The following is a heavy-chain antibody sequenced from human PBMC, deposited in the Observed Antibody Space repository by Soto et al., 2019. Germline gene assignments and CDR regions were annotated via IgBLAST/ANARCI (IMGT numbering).Heavy chain of an antibody. Sequence: QVQLVQPGAEVKKPGASVKVSCKASGYTFTSYAIHWVRQAPGQRLEWMGWINAGNGHTQYSQRFQGRVTITRDTSANIDYMEVSSLRSEDTALYYCAREQSGEIMTMTDAFDIWGQGTMVTVSS. J-gene: IGHJ3*02. CDR2: INAGNGHT. CDR3: AREQSGEIMTMTDAFDI. D-gene: IGHD3-16*01. CDR1: GYTFTSYA. V-gene: IGHV1-3*01.